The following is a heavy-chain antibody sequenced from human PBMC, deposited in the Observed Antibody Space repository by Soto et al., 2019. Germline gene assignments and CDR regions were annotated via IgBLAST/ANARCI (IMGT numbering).Heavy chain of an antibody. Sequence: PGGSLRLSCAASGFTFSSYEMNWVRQAPGKGLEWVSYISSSSSTIYYADSVKGRFTISRDNAKNSLYLQMNSLRDEDTAVYYCARDALKLYSSSWYDWFDPWGQGTLVTVSS. CDR3: ARDALKLYSSSWYDWFDP. D-gene: IGHD6-13*01. V-gene: IGHV3-48*02. CDR1: GFTFSSYE. CDR2: ISSSSSTI. J-gene: IGHJ5*02.